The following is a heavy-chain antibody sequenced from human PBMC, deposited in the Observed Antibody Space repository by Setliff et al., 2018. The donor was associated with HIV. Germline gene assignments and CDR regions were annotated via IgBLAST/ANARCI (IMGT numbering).Heavy chain of an antibody. CDR1: GGSVSTGNYY. D-gene: IGHD3-22*01. Sequence: SETLSLTCTVSGGSVSTGNYYWNWIRLPPGKGLEWIGYIFYSGSTNYNPSLKSRVTISVDTSKNQFSLRLNSVTAADTAMYYCARGRGRTFYYDSSGSRAFDIWGQGTMVTVSS. CDR2: IFYSGST. CDR3: ARGRGRTFYYDSSGSRAFDI. J-gene: IGHJ3*02. V-gene: IGHV4-61*01.